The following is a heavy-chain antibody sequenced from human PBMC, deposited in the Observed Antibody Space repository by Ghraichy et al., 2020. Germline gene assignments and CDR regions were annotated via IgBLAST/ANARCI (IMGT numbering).Heavy chain of an antibody. D-gene: IGHD3-9*01. V-gene: IGHV4-38-2*02. CDR2: IYHSGST. CDR1: GYSISSGYY. Sequence: SETLSLTCTVSGYSISSGYYWGWIRQPPGKGLEWIGSIYHSGSTYYNPSLKSRVTISVDTSKNQFSLKLSSVTAADTAVYYCAGGPRLPQGYFDWLGYYYMDVWGKGTTVTVSS. J-gene: IGHJ6*03. CDR3: AGGPRLPQGYFDWLGYYYMDV.